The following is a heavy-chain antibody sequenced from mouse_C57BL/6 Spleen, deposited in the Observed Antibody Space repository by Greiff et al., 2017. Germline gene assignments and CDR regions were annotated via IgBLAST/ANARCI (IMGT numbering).Heavy chain of an antibody. Sequence: QVQLKQPGAELVKPGASVKLSCKASGYTFTSYWMHWVKQRPGQGLEWIGMIHPNSGSTNYNEKFKSKATLTVDKSSSTAYMQLSSLTSEDSAVYYCARNPLPNYGSSYWYFDVWGTGTTVTVSS. J-gene: IGHJ1*03. V-gene: IGHV1-64*01. CDR3: ARNPLPNYGSSYWYFDV. CDR1: GYTFTSYW. D-gene: IGHD1-1*01. CDR2: IHPNSGST.